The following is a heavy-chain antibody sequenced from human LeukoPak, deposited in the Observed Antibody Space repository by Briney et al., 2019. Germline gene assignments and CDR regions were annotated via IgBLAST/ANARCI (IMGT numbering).Heavy chain of an antibody. CDR2: INSADNVE. CDR1: GFSLRSSE. Sequence: GGSLRLSCAASGFSLRSSEMNWVRQAPGKGPEWVAHINSADNVEYYTDSVRGRFTISRDNSKNTLYLQMNSLRAEDTAVYYCAKFLFGSYTGGAFDIWGQGTMVTVSS. D-gene: IGHD3-3*01. CDR3: AKFLFGSYTGGAFDI. V-gene: IGHV3-23*01. J-gene: IGHJ3*02.